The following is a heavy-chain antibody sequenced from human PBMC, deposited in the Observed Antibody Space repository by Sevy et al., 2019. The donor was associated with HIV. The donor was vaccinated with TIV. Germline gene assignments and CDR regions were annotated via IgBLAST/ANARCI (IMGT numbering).Heavy chain of an antibody. CDR2: IGAAGDT. J-gene: IGHJ6*02. CDR1: GFTFSSFD. D-gene: IGHD2-21*02. CDR3: ARDLRDGGDIFQYYGMDV. V-gene: IGHV3-13*01. Sequence: GGCLILSCEASGFTFSSFDMHWVRQATGKGLEWISTIGAAGDTYYLGSVKGRFTISRENAKNSLYLQMNSLRAGDTALYYCARDLRDGGDIFQYYGMDVWGRGTTVTVSS.